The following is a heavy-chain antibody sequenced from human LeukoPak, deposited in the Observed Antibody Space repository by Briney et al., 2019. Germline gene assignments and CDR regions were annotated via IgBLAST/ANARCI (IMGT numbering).Heavy chain of an antibody. J-gene: IGHJ5*02. CDR2: ISGSGDTT. Sequence: GGSLRLSCAASGLTFSSYAMTWVRQAPGKGLEWVSSISGSGDTTYYADSVRGRFTISRDNSKNTLYLQMNSLRAEDTAVYYCAKDAGDYGDYNWFDPWGQGTLVTVSS. CDR3: AKDAGDYGDYNWFDP. CDR1: GLTFSSYA. D-gene: IGHD4-17*01. V-gene: IGHV3-23*01.